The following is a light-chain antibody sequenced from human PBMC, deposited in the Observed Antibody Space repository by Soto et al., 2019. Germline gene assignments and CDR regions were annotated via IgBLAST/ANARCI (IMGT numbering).Light chain of an antibody. J-gene: IGLJ1*01. Sequence: QSALTQPRSVSGSPGQSVTISCTGTSSDVGGSNYVSWYQPHPGKAPKVMVYDVSKRPSGVPDRFSGSKSGNTASLTISGLQAEDEADYYCCSHAGSYTYVFGTGTKLTVL. CDR3: CSHAGSYTYV. CDR2: DVS. CDR1: SSDVGGSNY. V-gene: IGLV2-11*01.